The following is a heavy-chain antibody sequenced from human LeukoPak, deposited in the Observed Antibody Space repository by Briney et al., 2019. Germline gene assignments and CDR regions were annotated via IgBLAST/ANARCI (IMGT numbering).Heavy chain of an antibody. Sequence: VASVKVSCKASGYTFTSYDTNWVRQATGQGLEWMGFKNPNSGRTGFAQKFQGRFTMTTDTSISTAYMELSSLTSEDTAVYYCARGPVSSHGMDVWGQGTTVTVSS. CDR3: ARGPVSSHGMDV. CDR2: KNPNSGRT. J-gene: IGHJ6*02. CDR1: GYTFTSYD. V-gene: IGHV1-8*01.